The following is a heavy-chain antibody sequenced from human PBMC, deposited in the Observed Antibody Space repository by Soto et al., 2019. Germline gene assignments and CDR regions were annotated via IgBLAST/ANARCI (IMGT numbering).Heavy chain of an antibody. CDR3: AKDQRDHTRKYYYYYYMDV. CDR2: ISGSGGST. D-gene: IGHD2-21*02. J-gene: IGHJ6*03. V-gene: IGHV3-23*01. CDR1: GFTFSSYA. Sequence: GGSLRLSCAASGFTFSSYAMSWVRQAPGKGLEWVSAISGSGGSTYYADSVKGRFTISRDNSKNTLYLQMNSLRAEDTAVYYCAKDQRDHTRKYYYYYYMDVWGKGTTVNVSS.